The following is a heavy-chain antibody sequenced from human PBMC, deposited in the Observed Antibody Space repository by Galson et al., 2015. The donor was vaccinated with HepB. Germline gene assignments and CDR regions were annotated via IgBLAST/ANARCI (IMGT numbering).Heavy chain of an antibody. Sequence: SVKVSCKASGGTFNTYAMNWVRQAPGQGLEWVGGIIPLFGTADYSQRFQGRVTITADGSTTTAYMEPSSLTSDDTAVYFCARVDRDGYPYPYNRFDLWGGGTLVTVSS. D-gene: IGHD5-24*01. V-gene: IGHV1-69*13. CDR2: IIPLFGTA. CDR1: GGTFNTYA. CDR3: ARVDRDGYPYPYNRFDL. J-gene: IGHJ4*02.